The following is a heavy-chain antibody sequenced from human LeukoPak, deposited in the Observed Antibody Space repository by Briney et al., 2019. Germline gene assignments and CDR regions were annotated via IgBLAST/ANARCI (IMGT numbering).Heavy chain of an antibody. V-gene: IGHV4-39*07. CDR1: GGSISSSSYY. CDR3: ARFPQIFGVVTGNDY. D-gene: IGHD3-3*01. Sequence: KPSETLSLTCIVSGGSISSSSYYWGWIRQPPGKGLEWIGSIYYSGSTYYNPSLKSRVTISVDTSKNQFSLKLSSVTAADTAVYYCARFPQIFGVVTGNDYWGQGTLVTVSS. J-gene: IGHJ4*02. CDR2: IYYSGST.